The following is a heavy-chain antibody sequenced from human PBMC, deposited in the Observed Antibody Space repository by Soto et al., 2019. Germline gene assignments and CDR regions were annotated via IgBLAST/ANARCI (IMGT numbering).Heavy chain of an antibody. CDR3: ARCLNTICSGGSCYDLFDY. CDR1: GGSFSGYY. CDR2: INHSGST. D-gene: IGHD2-15*01. J-gene: IGHJ4*02. V-gene: IGHV4-34*01. Sequence: SATLSVTCAVYGGSFSGYYWRWIRQPPGKGLEWIGEINHSGSTNYNPSLKSRVTISVDTSKNQFSLKLSSVTAADTAVYYCARCLNTICSGGSCYDLFDYWGQGTLVTVSS.